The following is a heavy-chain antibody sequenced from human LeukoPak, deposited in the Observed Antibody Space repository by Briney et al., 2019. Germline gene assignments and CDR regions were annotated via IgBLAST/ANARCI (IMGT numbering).Heavy chain of an antibody. Sequence: GRSLRLSCAASGFTFSSYFMHWVRQAPGKGLEWVAVIASDGSQTFYVESVKGRFSISRDSSKNTLYLQMNSLRAEDTAVYFCARERQDTIVHSGAFDIWGQGTMVIVSS. CDR3: ARERQDTIVHSGAFDI. CDR1: GFTFSSYF. V-gene: IGHV3-30-3*01. D-gene: IGHD3-10*01. CDR2: IASDGSQT. J-gene: IGHJ3*02.